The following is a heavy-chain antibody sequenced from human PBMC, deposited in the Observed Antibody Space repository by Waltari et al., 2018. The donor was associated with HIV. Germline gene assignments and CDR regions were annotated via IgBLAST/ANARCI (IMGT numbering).Heavy chain of an antibody. CDR1: GYTLTELS. J-gene: IGHJ2*01. D-gene: IGHD1-26*01. V-gene: IGHV1-24*01. Sequence: QVQLVQSGAEVKKTGASVKVSCKVSGYTLTELSMHWVRQAPGKGLEWMGGFDPGDGQTIYAQRFQGRVTMTEDTSTATACMELSSLRSEDTALYYCGTGLGAGFGWYFDLWGRGTLVTVSS. CDR2: FDPGDGQT. CDR3: GTGLGAGFGWYFDL.